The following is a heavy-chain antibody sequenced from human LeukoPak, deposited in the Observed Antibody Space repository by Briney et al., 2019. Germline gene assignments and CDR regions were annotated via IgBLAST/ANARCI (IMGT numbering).Heavy chain of an antibody. Sequence: PGGSLRLSCAASGFTFSSYSMNRVRQAPGKGLEWVSYISSSSSTIYYADSVKGRFTISRDNAKNSLYLQMNSLRAEDTAVYYCARDEAGATTHWFDPWGQGTLVTVSS. D-gene: IGHD1-26*01. CDR2: ISSSSSTI. CDR1: GFTFSSYS. V-gene: IGHV3-48*04. CDR3: ARDEAGATTHWFDP. J-gene: IGHJ5*02.